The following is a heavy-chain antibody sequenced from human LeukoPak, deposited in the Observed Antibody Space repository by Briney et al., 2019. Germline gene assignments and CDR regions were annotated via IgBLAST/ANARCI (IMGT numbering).Heavy chain of an antibody. V-gene: IGHV3-23*01. CDR2: ISGSGGST. CDR3: AKENGSWSYYFDY. CDR1: GLVFNSNA. J-gene: IGHJ4*02. Sequence: GGSLRLSCAASGLVFNSNAMSWVRQAPGKGLEWVSAISGSGGSTYYADSVKGRFTISRDNSKNTLYLQMNSLRAGDTAAYYCAKENGSWSYYFDYWGQGTLVTVSS. D-gene: IGHD6-13*01.